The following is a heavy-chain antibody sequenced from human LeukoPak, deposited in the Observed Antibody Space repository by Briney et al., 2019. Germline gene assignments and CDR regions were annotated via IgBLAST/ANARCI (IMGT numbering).Heavy chain of an antibody. CDR2: ISYDGSNK. CDR3: AKDGSYDSSGGVFDY. CDR1: GFTFSSYG. V-gene: IGHV3-30*18. D-gene: IGHD3-22*01. J-gene: IGHJ4*02. Sequence: GGSLRLSCAASGFTFSSYGMHWVRQAPGKGLEWVAVISYDGSNKYYADSVKGRFTISRDNSKNTLYLQMNSLRAEDTAVYYCAKDGSYDSSGGVFDYWGQGTLVTVSS.